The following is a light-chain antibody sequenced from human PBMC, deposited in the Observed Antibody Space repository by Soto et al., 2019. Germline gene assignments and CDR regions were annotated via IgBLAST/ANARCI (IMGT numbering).Light chain of an antibody. CDR3: QQYNSYPGT. CDR2: DAS. CDR1: QSISSW. V-gene: IGKV1-5*01. Sequence: DIQMTQSPSTLSASVGDRVTITCRASQSISSWLAWYQQKPGKAPKLLIYDASSLESGVPSRFSGSGSGTEFTLTISSLQPDDFATYYCQQYNSYPGTFGQATKLEIK. J-gene: IGKJ2*01.